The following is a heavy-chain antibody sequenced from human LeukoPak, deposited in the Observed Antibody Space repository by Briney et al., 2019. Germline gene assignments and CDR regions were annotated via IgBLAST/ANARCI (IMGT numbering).Heavy chain of an antibody. Sequence: GGSLRLSCAASGFTFSSYAMTWVRQAPGKGLEWVSGISGSGGSTYYADSVKGRFTISRDNSKNTLYLQMNSLSTEDTAVYYCAVGATEGYFDYWGQGTLVTVSS. J-gene: IGHJ4*02. CDR1: GFTFSSYA. CDR3: AVGATEGYFDY. D-gene: IGHD1-26*01. CDR2: ISGSGGST. V-gene: IGHV3-23*01.